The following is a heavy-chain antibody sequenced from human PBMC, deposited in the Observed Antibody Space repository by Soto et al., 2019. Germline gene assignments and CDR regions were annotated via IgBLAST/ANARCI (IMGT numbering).Heavy chain of an antibody. CDR2: IKQDGSEK. Sequence: SLRLSCAASGFTFSSYWMSWVRQAPGKGLEWVANIKQDGSEKYYVDSVKGRFIISRDNAKNSLYLQMHSLRDEDTAVYYCAREGWPLLQTGMDVWGQGTTVTVSS. CDR1: GFTFSSYW. J-gene: IGHJ6*02. V-gene: IGHV3-7*01. CDR3: AREGWPLLQTGMDV. D-gene: IGHD2-15*01.